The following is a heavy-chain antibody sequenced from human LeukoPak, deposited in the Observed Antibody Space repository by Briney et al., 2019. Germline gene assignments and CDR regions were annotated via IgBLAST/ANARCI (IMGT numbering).Heavy chain of an antibody. J-gene: IGHJ3*02. CDR1: GFILSDHY. CDR2: TRNEANIYTT. D-gene: IGHD1-26*01. CDR3: ASPVGATTVRAFDI. V-gene: IGHV3-72*01. Sequence: GGSLRLSCAASGFILSDHYMDWVRQAPGKGLEWVGRTRNEANIYTTKYAASVKGRFTISRDDSKNSLYLQMNSLKTEDTAVYYCASPVGATTVRAFDIWGQGTMVTVSS.